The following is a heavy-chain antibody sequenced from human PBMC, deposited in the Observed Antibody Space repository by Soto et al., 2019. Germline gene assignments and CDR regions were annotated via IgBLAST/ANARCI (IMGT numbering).Heavy chain of an antibody. Sequence: HVQLVQPGAEVKKPGASVKVSCKASGYALTSSGITWVRQAPGQGLEWMGWISEYNGNIDYAEKFQTRVALTTDTSTGTAFMELRDLRSDDTAVYYCARRSTDTAFWYFDLWGRGTLVTVSS. CDR3: ARRSTDTAFWYFDL. V-gene: IGHV1-18*04. CDR2: ISEYNGNI. CDR1: GYALTSSG. J-gene: IGHJ2*01. D-gene: IGHD3-3*02.